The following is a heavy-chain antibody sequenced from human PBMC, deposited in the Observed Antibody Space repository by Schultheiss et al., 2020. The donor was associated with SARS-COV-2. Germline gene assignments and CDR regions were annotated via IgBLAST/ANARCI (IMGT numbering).Heavy chain of an antibody. CDR2: IYYSGST. J-gene: IGHJ6*03. CDR1: GGSISSYY. V-gene: IGHV4-4*07. Sequence: SETLSLTCTVSGGSISSYYRSWIRQPAGKGLEWIGSIYYSGSTYYNPSLKSRVTISVDTSKNQFSLKLSSVTAADTAVYYCARVIAARRFPLKSNYMDVWGKGTTVTGSS. CDR3: ARVIAARRFPLKSNYMDV. D-gene: IGHD6-6*01.